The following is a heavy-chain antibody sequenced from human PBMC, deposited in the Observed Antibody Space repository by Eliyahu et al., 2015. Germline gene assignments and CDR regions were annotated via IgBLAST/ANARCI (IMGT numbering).Heavy chain of an antibody. J-gene: IGHJ6*02. CDR3: ARGGVSYLSYDYYGMDV. CDR1: GGSFSGYY. D-gene: IGHD1-26*01. CDR2: INDSGST. Sequence: QVQLQQWGAGLLKPSETLSLTCAVYGGSFSGYYWSWIRQFPGKGLEWIGEINDSGSTKYHPSLWSRVTISVDTSKNQFSLNLTSVTAADTAVYYCARGGVSYLSYDYYGMDVWGQGTTATVSS. V-gene: IGHV4-34*01.